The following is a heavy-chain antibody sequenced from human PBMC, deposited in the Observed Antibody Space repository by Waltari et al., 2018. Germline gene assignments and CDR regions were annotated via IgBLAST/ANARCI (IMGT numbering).Heavy chain of an antibody. CDR3: AKSRGSSYGTEYLDY. Sequence: EVQLLESGGNLVQPGVSTRLPCAASGFNFPRSPLNWVRQAPGKGLEWVSLITGSGDSTYYADSVKGRFTVSRDNSKNTLYLQMNSLRAEDTALYYCAKSRGSSYGTEYLDYWGQGTLVTVSS. CDR2: ITGSGDST. D-gene: IGHD3-3*01. J-gene: IGHJ4*02. V-gene: IGHV3-23*01. CDR1: GFNFPRSP.